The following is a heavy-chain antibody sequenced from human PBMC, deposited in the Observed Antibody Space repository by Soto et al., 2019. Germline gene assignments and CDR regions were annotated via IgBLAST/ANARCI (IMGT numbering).Heavy chain of an antibody. J-gene: IGHJ4*02. V-gene: IGHV4-30-4*01. Sequence: NPSETLSLTCTVSDGSISRGDYYWSWIRQPPGKGLEWIGYIYYSGSTYYNASLKSRVTISVDTSKNQFSLKLSSVTAADTAVYYCARGASVNQYGDYYFDYWGEGILVTVSS. D-gene: IGHD4-17*01. CDR3: ARGASVNQYGDYYFDY. CDR2: IYYSGST. CDR1: DGSISRGDYY.